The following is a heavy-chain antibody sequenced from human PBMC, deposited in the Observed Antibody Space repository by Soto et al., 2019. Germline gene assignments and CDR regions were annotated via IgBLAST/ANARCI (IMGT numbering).Heavy chain of an antibody. Sequence: GESLKISCAASGFTFSSYGMHWVRQAPGKGLEWVAVIWYDGSNKYYADSVKGRFTISRDNSKNTLYLQMNSLRAEDTAVYYCARDEPEGRTPLAAPFDIWGQGTMVTVSS. V-gene: IGHV3-33*01. CDR3: ARDEPEGRTPLAAPFDI. CDR1: GFTFSSYG. J-gene: IGHJ3*02. D-gene: IGHD1-1*01. CDR2: IWYDGSNK.